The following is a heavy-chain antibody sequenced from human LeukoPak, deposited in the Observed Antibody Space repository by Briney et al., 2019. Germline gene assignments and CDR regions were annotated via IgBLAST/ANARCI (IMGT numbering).Heavy chain of an antibody. V-gene: IGHV1-69*04. D-gene: IGHD3-22*01. Sequence: SVKVSCKASGGTFSSYAISWVRQAPGQGLEWMGRIIPILHITNYAQKFRGRVTITADKSTSTAYMELSSLRSEDTAVYYCAGELEQYYYDSSGSPYFDYWGQGTLVTVSS. CDR2: IIPILHIT. CDR1: GGTFSSYA. CDR3: AGELEQYYYDSSGSPYFDY. J-gene: IGHJ4*02.